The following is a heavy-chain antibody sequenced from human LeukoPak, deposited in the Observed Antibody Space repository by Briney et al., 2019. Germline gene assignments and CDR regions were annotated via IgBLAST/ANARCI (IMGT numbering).Heavy chain of an antibody. Sequence: PGTSLRLSCEASGFTFSTFPIHWVRQTPDKRLEWVAVISDDGRDTYYADSVKGRFTISRDNSKNTLYLQMNSLSPEDTAVVYCARVGRVSIYPSYMDVWGKGTTVTVSS. D-gene: IGHD6-6*01. CDR2: ISDDGRDT. CDR3: ARVGRVSIYPSYMDV. J-gene: IGHJ6*03. V-gene: IGHV3-30*04. CDR1: GFTFSTFP.